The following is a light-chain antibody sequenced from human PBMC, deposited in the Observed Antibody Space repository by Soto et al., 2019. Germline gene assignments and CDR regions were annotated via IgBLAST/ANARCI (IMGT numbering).Light chain of an antibody. J-gene: IGLJ1*01. Sequence: QSALTQPASVSGSPGQSITISCTGTSSDVGGYNYVSWYQQHPGKAPKLMIYDVSNRPSGVSNRFSGSKSGNTASLTISGLQAEYEAAYYCSSYTSSSTLCVFGTGTKVPVL. CDR3: SSYTSSSTLCV. CDR2: DVS. CDR1: SSDVGGYNY. V-gene: IGLV2-14*01.